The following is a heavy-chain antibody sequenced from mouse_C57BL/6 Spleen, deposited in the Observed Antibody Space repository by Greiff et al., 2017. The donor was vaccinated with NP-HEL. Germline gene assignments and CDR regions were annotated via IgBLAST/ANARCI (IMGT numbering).Heavy chain of an antibody. CDR1: GYAFSSSW. CDR3: ARVPLLLDMDY. V-gene: IGHV1-82*01. J-gene: IGHJ4*01. Sequence: VQLQQSGPELVKPGASVKISCKASGYAFSSSWMNWVKQRPGKGLEWIGRIYPGDGDTNYNGKFKGKATLTADKSSSTAYMQLSSLTSEDSAVSFCARVPLLLDMDYWGQGTTVTVSS. D-gene: IGHD2-10*01. CDR2: IYPGDGDT.